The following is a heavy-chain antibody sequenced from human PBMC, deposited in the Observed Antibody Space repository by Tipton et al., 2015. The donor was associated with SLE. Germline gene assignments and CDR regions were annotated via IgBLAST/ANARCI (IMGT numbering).Heavy chain of an antibody. V-gene: IGHV4-39*07. CDR1: GGSITTRSYY. J-gene: IGHJ3*02. CDR3: ARYRAIVLEPVPIPAAFDI. D-gene: IGHD2-8*02. Sequence: TLSLTCIVSGGSITTRSYYWGWIRQPPGKGLEWIASISYSGATYYNPSLKSRVIISLDTSRNHFSRKLTSVTAADTAVYFCARYRAIVLEPVPIPAAFDISGQGTTVTVSS. CDR2: ISYSGAT.